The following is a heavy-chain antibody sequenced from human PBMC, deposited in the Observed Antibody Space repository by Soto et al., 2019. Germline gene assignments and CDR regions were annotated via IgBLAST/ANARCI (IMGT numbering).Heavy chain of an antibody. D-gene: IGHD2-15*01. Sequence: ASVKVSCKASGYTFTSYGISWVRQAPGQGLEWMGWISAYNGNTNYAQKFQGRVTITADRSTSTAYMELSSLRSEDTAMYYCAPYCTAGSCRSKNWGQGTLVTVSS. V-gene: IGHV1-18*04. CDR1: GYTFTSYG. J-gene: IGHJ4*02. CDR3: APYCTAGSCRSKN. CDR2: ISAYNGNT.